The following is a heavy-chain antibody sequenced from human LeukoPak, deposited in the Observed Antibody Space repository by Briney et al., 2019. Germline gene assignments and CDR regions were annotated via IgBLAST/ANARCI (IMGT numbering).Heavy chain of an antibody. CDR2: IKQDGSEK. V-gene: IGHV3-7*04. D-gene: IGHD3-22*01. CDR3: ARGSYYYGSSGYFDY. Sequence: GGSLRLSCAASGFTFSSYWMSWVRQAPGKGLEWVANIKQDGSEKYYVDSVKGRFTISRDNAKNSLYLQMNSLRAEDTAVYYCARGSYYYGSSGYFDYWGQGTLVTVSS. CDR1: GFTFSSYW. J-gene: IGHJ4*02.